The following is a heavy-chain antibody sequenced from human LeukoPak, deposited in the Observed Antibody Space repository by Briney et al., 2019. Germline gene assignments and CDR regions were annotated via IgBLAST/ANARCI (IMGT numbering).Heavy chain of an antibody. CDR2: IDYSGST. J-gene: IGHJ4*02. CDR1: GGSISSYY. D-gene: IGHD2-2*01. CDR3: ARGIYCSANSCYYQFDY. V-gene: IGHV4-59*01. Sequence: SETLSLTCTVSGGSISSYYWSWIRQPPGKGLEWIGYIDYSGSTNYSPSLKSRVTISVDTSKNQFSLKLSSVTAADTAVYYCARGIYCSANSCYYQFDYWGQGTLVTVSP.